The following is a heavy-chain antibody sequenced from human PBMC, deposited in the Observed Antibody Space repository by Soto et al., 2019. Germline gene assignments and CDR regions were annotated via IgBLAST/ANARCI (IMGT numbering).Heavy chain of an antibody. CDR2: VYHTGTT. J-gene: IGHJ5*02. V-gene: IGHV4-4*02. Sequence: SETPSLTCAVSGTSLSSTFLLSWVHQPPGKGLEWIGEVYHTGTTKYNPSLKNGVTISVDKSNNQFSLELRAVTAADTAVYYCATPPPRIVVMTTEIPSCGQGALVTVSS. CDR1: GTSLSSTFL. D-gene: IGHD2-21*02. CDR3: ATPPPRIVVMTTEIPS.